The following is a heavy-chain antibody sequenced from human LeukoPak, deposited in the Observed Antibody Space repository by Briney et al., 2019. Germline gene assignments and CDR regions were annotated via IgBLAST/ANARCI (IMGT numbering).Heavy chain of an antibody. CDR2: ISYDGSNK. CDR1: GFTFRSYA. D-gene: IGHD1-26*01. V-gene: IGHV3-30-3*01. J-gene: IGHJ4*02. CDR3: ASRIVGGFDY. Sequence: GRSLRLSCAASGFTFRSYAMHWVRRAPGKGLEWVAVISYDGSNKYYADSVKGRFTISRDNSKNTLYLQMNSLRAEDTAVYYCASRIVGGFDYWGQGTLVTVSS.